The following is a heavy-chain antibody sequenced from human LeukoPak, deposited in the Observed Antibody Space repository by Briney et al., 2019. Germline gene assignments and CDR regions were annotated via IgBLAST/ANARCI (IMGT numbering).Heavy chain of an antibody. D-gene: IGHD3-10*01. Sequence: GASVKVSCKASGYTFTGYYMHWVRQAPGQGLEWMGGFDPEDGETIYAQKFQGRVTMTEDTSTDTAYMELSSLRSEDTAVYYCATNVVRGYYFRGFDYWGQGTLVTVSS. CDR3: ATNVVRGYYFRGFDY. CDR2: FDPEDGET. J-gene: IGHJ4*02. CDR1: GYTFTGYY. V-gene: IGHV1-24*01.